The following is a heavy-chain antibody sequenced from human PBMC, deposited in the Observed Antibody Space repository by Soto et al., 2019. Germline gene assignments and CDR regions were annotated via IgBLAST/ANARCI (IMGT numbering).Heavy chain of an antibody. J-gene: IGHJ3*02. CDR3: AKTANGWFSAFDI. CDR2: ISGSGGTT. V-gene: IGHV3-23*01. CDR1: GFTFSSYA. D-gene: IGHD6-19*01. Sequence: EVQLLESGGGLVQPGGSLRLSCAASGFTFSSYAMGWVRQAPGKGLEWGSAISGSGGTTYYADSVKGRFTFSRDNSKNTLYLQMNSLRAKDTAVYYCAKTANGWFSAFDIWGQGTMVTVSS.